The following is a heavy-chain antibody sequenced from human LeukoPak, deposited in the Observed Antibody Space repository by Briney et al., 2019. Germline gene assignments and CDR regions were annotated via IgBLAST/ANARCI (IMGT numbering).Heavy chain of an antibody. CDR1: GLTFSGYS. Sequence: GGSLRLSCAASGLTFSGYSMNWVRQAPGKGLEWVGRIKKKTEGGTTDYAAPVKGRFTISRDDSKNTLYLQMNSLKTEDTAVYYCTTAVGGTEDFDYWGQGTLVTVSS. J-gene: IGHJ4*02. CDR2: IKKKTEGGTT. CDR3: TTAVGGTEDFDY. V-gene: IGHV3-15*01. D-gene: IGHD1-26*01.